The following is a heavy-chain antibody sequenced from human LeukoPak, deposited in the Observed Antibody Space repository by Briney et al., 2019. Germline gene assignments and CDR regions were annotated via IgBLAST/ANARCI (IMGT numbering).Heavy chain of an antibody. J-gene: IGHJ4*02. CDR1: GFTFSSYAMH. D-gene: IGHD3-22*01. CDR3: ARAAGYYDSSGYLAAGFDY. CDR2: IYYSGST. Sequence: LRLSCAASGFTFSSYAMHWVRQHPGKGLEWIGYIYYSGSTYYNPSLKSRVTISVDTSKNQFSLKLSSVTAADTAVYYCARAAGYYDSSGYLAAGFDYWGQGTLVTVSS. V-gene: IGHV4-31*02.